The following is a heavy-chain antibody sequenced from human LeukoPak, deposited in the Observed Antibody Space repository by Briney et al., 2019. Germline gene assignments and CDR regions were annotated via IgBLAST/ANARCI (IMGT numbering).Heavy chain of an antibody. V-gene: IGHV4-59*01. Sequence: SETLSLTCTASGGSINNYYWSWIRQPPGKGLEWIGYIYYSGSTNYNPSLKSRVTISVDTSKNQFSLKLTSVTAADTAVYYCARGIAGGYSYGHGDYWGQGTLVTVSS. CDR1: GGSINNYY. CDR3: ARGIAGGYSYGHGDY. CDR2: IYYSGST. J-gene: IGHJ4*02. D-gene: IGHD5-18*01.